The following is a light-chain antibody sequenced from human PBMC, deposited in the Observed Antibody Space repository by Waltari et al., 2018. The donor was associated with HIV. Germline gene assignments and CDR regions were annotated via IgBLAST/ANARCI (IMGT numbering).Light chain of an antibody. CDR3: QSFDANNHWV. CDR1: SGTIASHY. J-gene: IGLJ3*02. CDR2: EDY. Sequence: FMLTQPHSVSEYPGKTVTISSTRRSGTIASHYVQWFHRPPGHAPTPLLFPAYQQRPGNAPTTILDEDYQRPSWVPDRFSGTIVKSSNSASLTISGVKTEDEADYYCQSFDANNHWVFGGGTRLTVL. V-gene: IGLV6-57*03.